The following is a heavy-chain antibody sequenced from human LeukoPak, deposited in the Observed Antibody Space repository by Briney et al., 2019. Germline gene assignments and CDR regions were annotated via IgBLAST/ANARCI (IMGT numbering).Heavy chain of an antibody. Sequence: GGSLRLSCAASGFTFSSYWMSWVRQAPGKGLEWVANIKQDGGEKYYVDSVKGRFTISRDNAKNSLYLQMNSLRAEDTAVYYCARDKLVDYDFWSAMGYWGQGTLVTVSS. V-gene: IGHV3-7*01. CDR1: GFTFSSYW. D-gene: IGHD3-3*01. J-gene: IGHJ4*02. CDR3: ARDKLVDYDFWSAMGY. CDR2: IKQDGGEK.